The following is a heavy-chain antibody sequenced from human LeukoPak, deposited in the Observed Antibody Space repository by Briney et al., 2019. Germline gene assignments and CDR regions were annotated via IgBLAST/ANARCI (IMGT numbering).Heavy chain of an antibody. V-gene: IGHV1-8*03. Sequence: ASVKVSCKASGYTFTSYDINWVRQATGQGLEWMGWMNPNSGNTGYAQKFQGRVTITRNTSISTAYMELSSLRSEDTAVYYCARGYGDYSYYYYYYGMDVWGQGTTVTVSS. D-gene: IGHD4-17*01. CDR1: GYTFTSYD. CDR2: MNPNSGNT. J-gene: IGHJ6*02. CDR3: ARGYGDYSYYYYYYGMDV.